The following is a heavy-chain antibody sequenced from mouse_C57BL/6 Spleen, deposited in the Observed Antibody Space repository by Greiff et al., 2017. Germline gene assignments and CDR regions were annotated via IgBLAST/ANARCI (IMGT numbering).Heavy chain of an antibody. V-gene: IGHV5-9-1*02. D-gene: IGHD4-1*01. CDR3: TRDSGDWDCDY. CDR1: GFTFSSYA. J-gene: IGHJ2*01. Sequence: EVKLVESGEGLVKPGGSLKLSCAASGFTFSSYAMSWVRQTPEKRLEWVAYISSGGDYIYYADTVKGRFTISRDNARNTLYLQMSSLKSEDTAMYYCTRDSGDWDCDYWGQGTTLTVSS. CDR2: ISSGGDYI.